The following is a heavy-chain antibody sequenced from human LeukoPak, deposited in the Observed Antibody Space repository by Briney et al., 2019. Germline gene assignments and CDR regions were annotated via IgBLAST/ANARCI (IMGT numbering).Heavy chain of an antibody. CDR1: GFTFSSYA. V-gene: IGHV3-23*01. D-gene: IGHD6-25*01. CDR3: AKDKYNIGPFDY. Sequence: GGSLRLSCAASGFTFSSYAMTWVRQAPGKGLEWVSTITASGGSTYYTDSVRGRFTISRDNSKSTLSLQMNSLRADDTAIYYCAKDKYNIGPFDYWGQGTLVTVSS. CDR2: ITASGGST. J-gene: IGHJ4*02.